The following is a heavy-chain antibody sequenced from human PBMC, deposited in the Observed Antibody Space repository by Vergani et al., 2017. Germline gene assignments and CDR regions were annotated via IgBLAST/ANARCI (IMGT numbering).Heavy chain of an antibody. J-gene: IGHJ4*02. CDR1: GFIFSSCW. CDR2: IKSDGSIT. D-gene: IGHD5-24*01. V-gene: IGHV3-74*02. Sequence: EVQLLESGGDLVQPGGPLRLPCEASGFIFSSCWMHWVRQAPGKGPVLVSRIKSDGSITNYADFVRGRFTISRDNARNTIFLQLNDLSAEDTAVYYCARQESDGWHVDYWGQGTLVTVSS. CDR3: ARQESDGWHVDY.